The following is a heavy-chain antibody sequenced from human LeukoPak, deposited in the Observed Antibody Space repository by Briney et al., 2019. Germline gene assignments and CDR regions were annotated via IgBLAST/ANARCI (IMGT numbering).Heavy chain of an antibody. CDR3: ARDDTTKGGSGSYDY. CDR2: ISSSSSYI. J-gene: IGHJ4*02. D-gene: IGHD3-10*01. V-gene: IGHV3-21*01. Sequence: GGSLRLSCAASGFTFSSYSMNWVRQAPGKGLEWVSTISSSSSYIYYADSVKGRFTISRDNAKNSLYLQMNSLRAEDTAMYYCARDDTTKGGSGSYDYWGQGTLVTVSS. CDR1: GFTFSSYS.